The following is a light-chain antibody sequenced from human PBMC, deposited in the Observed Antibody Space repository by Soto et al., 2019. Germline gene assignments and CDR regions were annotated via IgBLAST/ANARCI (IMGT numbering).Light chain of an antibody. CDR3: QQYYNWPWT. J-gene: IGKJ1*01. CDR1: QSLGSD. Sequence: IVVTQSPGTLSLSPVDTATLSCMASQSLGSDLDWYQQKPGKAPRLLIFGASARPTGIPARISGSGSGTEFTLTISSLRSEDFAVYFCQQYYNWPWTFGPGTKVDIK. V-gene: IGKV3-15*01. CDR2: GAS.